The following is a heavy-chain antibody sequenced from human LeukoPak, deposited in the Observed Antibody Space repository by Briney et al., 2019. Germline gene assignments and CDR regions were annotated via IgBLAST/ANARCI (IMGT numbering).Heavy chain of an antibody. Sequence: GGSLRLSCAASGFTFSSYGMHWVRQAPGKGLEWVAVIWYDGSNKYYADSVKGRFTISRDNSKNTLYLQMNNLRAEDTAVYYCAKDTSSSYNWFDPWGQGTLVTVSS. CDR1: GFTFSSYG. J-gene: IGHJ5*02. D-gene: IGHD6-6*01. CDR2: IWYDGSNK. V-gene: IGHV3-33*06. CDR3: AKDTSSSYNWFDP.